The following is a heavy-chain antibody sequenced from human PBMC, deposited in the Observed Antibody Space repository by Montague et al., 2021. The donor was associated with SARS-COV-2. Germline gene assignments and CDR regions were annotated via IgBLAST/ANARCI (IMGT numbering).Heavy chain of an antibody. J-gene: IGHJ5*02. CDR1: GDSINSHY. Sequence: SETLSLTCTVSGDSINSHYWSWIRQPPGKGLEWIGYIYYRGSTNYNPSLETRVTISVDPSKNQFSLKLSSVTAADTAVYYCAREDRWNWFDPWGQGTLVIVSS. CDR3: AREDRWNWFDP. V-gene: IGHV4-59*11. CDR2: IYYRGST. D-gene: IGHD5-24*01.